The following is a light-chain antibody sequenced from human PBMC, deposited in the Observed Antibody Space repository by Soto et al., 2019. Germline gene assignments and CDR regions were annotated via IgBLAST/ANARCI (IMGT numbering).Light chain of an antibody. CDR2: WAS. Sequence: DSGMTQAPAYQAVSLGERATINCKSSQSVLYSSNNKSYLAWYQQKPGQPPTALIYWASTRESGVPDRFSGSGSGTDFTLTISSLQAEDVAVYYCQQYSTPPCTFGQGTRLDIK. CDR1: QSVLYSSNNKSY. J-gene: IGKJ2*02. CDR3: QQYSTPPCT. V-gene: IGKV4-1*01.